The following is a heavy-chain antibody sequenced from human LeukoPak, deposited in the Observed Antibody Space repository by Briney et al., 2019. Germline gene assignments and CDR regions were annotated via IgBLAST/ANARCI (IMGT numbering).Heavy chain of an antibody. CDR2: IIPIFGTA. J-gene: IGHJ4*02. Sequence: ASVKVSCKASGGTFSSYAISWVRQAPGQGLEWMGGIIPIFGTANYAQKFQGRVTITADESTSTAYMELSSLRSEDTAVYYCAREGGEPYSNYFSDYWGQGTLVTVSS. CDR1: GGTFSSYA. D-gene: IGHD4-11*01. V-gene: IGHV1-69*13. CDR3: AREGGEPYSNYFSDY.